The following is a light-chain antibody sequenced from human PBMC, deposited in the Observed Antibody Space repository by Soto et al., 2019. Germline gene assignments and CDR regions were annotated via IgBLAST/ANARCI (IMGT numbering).Light chain of an antibody. J-gene: IGKJ4*01. CDR3: QQYYSYLLT. CDR1: QGISSY. Sequence: AIRMTQSPSSLSASTGDRVTITCRASQGISSYLAWYQQKPGKAPKLLIYAASTLQSGVPSRFSGSGSGTYCTFAISCLQSEDFATYYCQQYYSYLLTFGGGTKVEIK. CDR2: AAS. V-gene: IGKV1-8*01.